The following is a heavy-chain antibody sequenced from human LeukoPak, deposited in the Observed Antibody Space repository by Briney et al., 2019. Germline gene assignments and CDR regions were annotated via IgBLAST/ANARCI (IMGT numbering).Heavy chain of an antibody. V-gene: IGHV3-9*01. CDR1: GFTFDDYA. CDR2: ISWNSGSI. J-gene: IGHJ3*01. Sequence: GGSLRLSCAASGFTFDDYAMHWVRQAPGNGLEWVSGISWNSGSIGYADSVKGRFTISRDNAKNSLYLQMNSLRAEDTALYYCAKDLSSGWYGDAFDLWGQGTMVTVSS. D-gene: IGHD6-19*01. CDR3: AKDLSSGWYGDAFDL.